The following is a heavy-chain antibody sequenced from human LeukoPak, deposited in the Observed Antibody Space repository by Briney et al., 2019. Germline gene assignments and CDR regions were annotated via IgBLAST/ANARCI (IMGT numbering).Heavy chain of an antibody. Sequence: PSETLSLTCAVSGGPFSGYFWSWIRQSSGKGLEWIGEIHNSGTTNYNPSLNSRVTISEDTSKNQFSLKLSSVTAADTAVYYCARFCRYYDSSGYYTNYYYYYMDVWGKGTTVTVSS. V-gene: IGHV4-34*01. CDR1: GGPFSGYF. CDR3: ARFCRYYDSSGYYTNYYYYYMDV. CDR2: IHNSGTT. J-gene: IGHJ6*03. D-gene: IGHD3-22*01.